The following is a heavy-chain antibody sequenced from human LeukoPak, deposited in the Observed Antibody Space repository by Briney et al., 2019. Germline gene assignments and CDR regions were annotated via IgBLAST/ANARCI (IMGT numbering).Heavy chain of an antibody. CDR2: IYYSGST. Sequence: SETLSLTCTVSGGSISSYYWSWIRQPPGKGLEWIGYIYYSGSTNYNPSLKSRVTISVDTSKNQFSLKLSSVTAADTAVYYCARILDYYGSGSPTYYFDYWGQGTLVTVSS. J-gene: IGHJ4*02. CDR3: ARILDYYGSGSPTYYFDY. D-gene: IGHD3-10*01. V-gene: IGHV4-59*01. CDR1: GGSISSYY.